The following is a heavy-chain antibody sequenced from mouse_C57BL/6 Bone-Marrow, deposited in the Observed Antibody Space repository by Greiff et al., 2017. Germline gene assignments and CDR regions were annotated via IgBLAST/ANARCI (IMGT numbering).Heavy chain of an antibody. J-gene: IGHJ3*01. Sequence: QVQLQQPGAELVKPGASVKLSCKASGYTFTSYWMHWVKQRPGQGLEWIGMIHPNSGSTNYNEKFKSKATLTVDKSSSTAYMQLSSLTSEYSAVYYCARTTTVVAPPWFAYWGQGTLVTVSA. V-gene: IGHV1-64*01. CDR2: IHPNSGST. CDR3: ARTTTVVAPPWFAY. D-gene: IGHD1-1*01. CDR1: GYTFTSYW.